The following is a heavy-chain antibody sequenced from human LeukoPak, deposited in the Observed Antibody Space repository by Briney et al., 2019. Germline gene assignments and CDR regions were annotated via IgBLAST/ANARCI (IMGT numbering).Heavy chain of an antibody. CDR1: GGSFSGYY. Sequence: PSETLSLTCAVYGGSFSGYYWSWIRQPPGKGLEWIGEINHSGSTNYNPSLKSRVTISVDTSKNQFSLKLSSVTAADTAVYYCASRTKRGYSGYDYKLGYYFDYWGQGTLVTVSS. D-gene: IGHD5-12*01. V-gene: IGHV4-34*01. CDR3: ASRTKRGYSGYDYKLGYYFDY. J-gene: IGHJ4*02. CDR2: INHSGST.